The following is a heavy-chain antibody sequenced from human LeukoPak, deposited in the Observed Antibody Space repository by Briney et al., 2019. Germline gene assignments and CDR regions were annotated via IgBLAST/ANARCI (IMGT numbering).Heavy chain of an antibody. J-gene: IGHJ6*02. V-gene: IGHV3-53*01. Sequence: HPGGSLRLSCAASGFTVSSSHMTWVRQAVGKGLEWVSFIYSGGDTSYADSVKGRFTISRDNSKNTLYLQMNSLRAENSAVNYCAREQVEQVTPWGGYYYGMDVWGQGTTVTVSS. CDR2: IYSGGDT. CDR3: AREQVEQVTPWGGYYYGMDV. D-gene: IGHD4-23*01. CDR1: GFTVSSSH.